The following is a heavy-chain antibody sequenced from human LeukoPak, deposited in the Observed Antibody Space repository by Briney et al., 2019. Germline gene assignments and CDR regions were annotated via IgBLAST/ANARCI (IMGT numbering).Heavy chain of an antibody. V-gene: IGHV4-4*02. D-gene: IGHD5-18*01. Sequence: SGTLSLTCAVSGGSISSSNWWSWVRQPPRKGLEWIGEISHSGSPKYNPSLKSRVTISVDKSKNQFSLKLSSVTAADTAVYYCATAMVTASYYYGMDVWGQGTTVTVSS. CDR3: ATAMVTASYYYGMDV. J-gene: IGHJ6*02. CDR1: GGSISSSNW. CDR2: ISHSGSP.